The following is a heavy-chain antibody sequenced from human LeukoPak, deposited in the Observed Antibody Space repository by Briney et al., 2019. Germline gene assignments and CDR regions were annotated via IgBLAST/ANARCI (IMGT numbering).Heavy chain of an antibody. CDR3: AKVGIVVVPAYYYYMDV. V-gene: IGHV3-23*01. J-gene: IGHJ6*03. D-gene: IGHD2-2*01. CDR1: GFTFSSYA. CDR2: IRGSGGST. Sequence: GGSLRLSCAASGFTFSSYAMSWVRQAPGKGLEWVSAIRGSGGSTYYADSVKGRFTISRDNSKNTLYLQMNSLRAEDTAVYYCAKVGIVVVPAYYYYMDVWGKGTTVTVSS.